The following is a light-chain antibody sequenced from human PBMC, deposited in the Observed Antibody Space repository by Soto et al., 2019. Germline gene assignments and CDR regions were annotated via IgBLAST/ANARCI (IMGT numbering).Light chain of an antibody. V-gene: IGKV1-5*03. CDR2: EAS. CDR3: QQYKTSTWT. J-gene: IGKJ1*01. CDR1: QSIGNW. Sequence: DIEMTQSPSTLSASVGDRVTITCGASQSIGNWLAWYQKKPGRAPKFLMSEASSLESGVPSRFRGSGSGTEFTITISGLQTDDFATYYCQQYKTSTWTFGQGTKVDIK.